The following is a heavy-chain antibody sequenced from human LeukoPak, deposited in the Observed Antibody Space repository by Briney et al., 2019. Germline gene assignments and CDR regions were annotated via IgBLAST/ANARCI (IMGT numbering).Heavy chain of an antibody. J-gene: IGHJ6*02. CDR2: ILYDGNNK. Sequence: PGGSLRLSCAASGFTFSGYGMHWVRQAPGKGLEWVAVILYDGNNKYYADSVKGRFTISRDNSKNTLYLQMNSLRAEDTAVYFCARGDSPTVGYYYGMDVWGRGTTVTVSS. D-gene: IGHD4-11*01. CDR1: GFTFSGYG. V-gene: IGHV3-33*01. CDR3: ARGDSPTVGYYYGMDV.